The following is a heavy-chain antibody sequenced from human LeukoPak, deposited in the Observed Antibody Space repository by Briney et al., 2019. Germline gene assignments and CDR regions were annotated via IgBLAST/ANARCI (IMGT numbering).Heavy chain of an antibody. J-gene: IGHJ4*02. Sequence: GGSRGLSCAASGFTFSNYAMHWVPQAPGTGLEWVAIVSFDGSTEYYAASVEGRFTISRDNSKNTLYLQMNSLRPEDTAVYYCATEIAVGLRYFDYWGQGTLVTVSS. CDR1: GFTFSNYA. D-gene: IGHD6-19*01. V-gene: IGHV3-30-3*01. CDR2: VSFDGSTE. CDR3: ATEIAVGLRYFDY.